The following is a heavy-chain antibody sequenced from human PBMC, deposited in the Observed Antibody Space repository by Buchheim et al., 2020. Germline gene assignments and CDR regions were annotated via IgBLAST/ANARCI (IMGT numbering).Heavy chain of an antibody. CDR1: GGSISSYY. CDR2: IYYSGST. D-gene: IGHD3-22*01. V-gene: IGHV4-59*01. J-gene: IGHJ4*02. CDR3: AREIPADYYDSSGYFDY. Sequence: QVQLQESGPGLVKPSETLSLTCTVSGGSISSYYWSWIRQPPGKGLEWIGYIYYSGSTNYNPSLKSRVTISVDTSKNQFSLKLGSVTAADTAVYYCAREIPADYYDSSGYFDYWGQGTL.